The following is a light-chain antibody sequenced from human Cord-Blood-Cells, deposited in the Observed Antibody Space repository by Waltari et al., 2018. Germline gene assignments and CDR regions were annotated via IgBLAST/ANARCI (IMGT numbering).Light chain of an antibody. Sequence: DIKMTQSPSSLSASVGDRVTITCQASQDISNYLNWYQQKPGKAPELLIYDASNLETGVPSRFSASGSGTYFTFTISRLQPEDIATYYCQQYDNLPLTFGRGTKVEIK. V-gene: IGKV1-33*01. CDR2: DAS. J-gene: IGKJ4*01. CDR1: QDISNY. CDR3: QQYDNLPLT.